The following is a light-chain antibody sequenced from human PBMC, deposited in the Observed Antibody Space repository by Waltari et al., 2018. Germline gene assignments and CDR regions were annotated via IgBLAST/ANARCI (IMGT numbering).Light chain of an antibody. CDR3: SSYRSGNTVV. J-gene: IGLJ3*02. CDR1: SSDFGDYNF. V-gene: IGLV2-14*01. CDR2: EVN. Sequence: QSALTQPASVPAPPGQSITISSTGTSSDFGDYNFVSWYQQHPGKAPQLMIYEVNNRPSGVSNRFSGSKSGNTASLTISGLQAEDEAEYYCSSYRSGNTVVFGGGTKVTVL.